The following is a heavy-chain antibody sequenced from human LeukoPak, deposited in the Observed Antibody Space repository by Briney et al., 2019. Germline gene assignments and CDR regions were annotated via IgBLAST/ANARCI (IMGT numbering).Heavy chain of an antibody. D-gene: IGHD6-19*01. CDR3: ARGATKLWLVRYFDY. Sequence: PGGSLRLSCAASGFTFSSYEMDWVRQAPGKGLEWVSYISSSGSTIYYADSVKGRFTISRDNAKNSLYLQMNSLRAEDTAVYYCARGATKLWLVRYFDYWGQGTLVTVSP. J-gene: IGHJ4*02. V-gene: IGHV3-48*03. CDR2: ISSSGSTI. CDR1: GFTFSSYE.